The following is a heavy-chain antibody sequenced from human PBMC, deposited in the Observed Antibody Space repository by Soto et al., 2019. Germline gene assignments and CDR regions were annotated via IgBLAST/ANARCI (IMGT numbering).Heavy chain of an antibody. Sequence: PSETLSLTCTVSGGSISSSSYYWGWIRQPPGKGLEWIGSIYYSGSTDYNPSLKSRVTISVDTSNNQFSLKLSSVTAADTPLYYCTGPLTADTAVVRAYYFCCGMDVWGHGTTVTVSS. D-gene: IGHD5-18*01. V-gene: IGHV4-39*01. J-gene: IGHJ6*02. CDR3: TGPLTADTAVVRAYYFCCGMDV. CDR1: GGSISSSSYY. CDR2: IYYSGST.